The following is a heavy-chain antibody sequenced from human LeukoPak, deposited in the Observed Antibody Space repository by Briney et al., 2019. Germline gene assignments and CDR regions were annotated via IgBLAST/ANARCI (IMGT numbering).Heavy chain of an antibody. CDR1: GYSFTSYY. CDR2: INPSGGNT. CDR3: ARDATYYALNWFDP. J-gene: IGHJ5*02. Sequence: ASVTVSCKASGYSFTSYYIHWVRQAPGQGLQWMGKINPSGGNTTYAQEFQGRVTMTRDLSTSTVYMELSNLRSEDTAVYYCARDATYYALNWFDPWGQGTLVTVSS. D-gene: IGHD2-2*01. V-gene: IGHV1-46*01.